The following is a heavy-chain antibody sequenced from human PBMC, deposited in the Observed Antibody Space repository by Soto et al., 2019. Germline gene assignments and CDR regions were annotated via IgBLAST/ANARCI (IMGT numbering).Heavy chain of an antibody. CDR1: GGSISTSRSY. CDR3: ARQPTTGDTDLWFDP. J-gene: IGHJ5*02. Sequence: QLQLLESGPGLVKASETLSLTCNVSGGSISTSRSYWAWIRQPPGKGLGWLANIFYSGSTYYNPSLASGVTVSVDTSKNEFSLKLRSVTAADTAVYYCARQPTTGDTDLWFDPWGQGTLVTVSS. CDR2: IFYSGST. D-gene: IGHD2-21*01. V-gene: IGHV4-39*01.